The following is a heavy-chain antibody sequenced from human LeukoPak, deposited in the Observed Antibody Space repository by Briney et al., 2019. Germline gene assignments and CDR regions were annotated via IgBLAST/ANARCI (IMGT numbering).Heavy chain of an antibody. CDR2: IYYSGST. J-gene: IGHJ5*02. V-gene: IGHV4-31*03. CDR3: ARDSRRGGGRRFDP. Sequence: SETLSLTCSVSGGSISSGGYYWSWIRQHPVKGLEWIGYIYYSGSTYYNPSLKSRVTISVDTSKNQFSLKLSSVTAADTALYYCARDSRRGGGRRFDPWGQGSLVTVSS. CDR1: GGSISSGGYY. D-gene: IGHD3-10*01.